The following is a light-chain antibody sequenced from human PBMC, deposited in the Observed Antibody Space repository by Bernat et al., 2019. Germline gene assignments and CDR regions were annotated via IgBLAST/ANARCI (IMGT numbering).Light chain of an antibody. J-gene: IGLJ3*02. Sequence: QAGLTQPPSVSKDLRQTATPTCTGNSNNVGNQGAAWLQQHQGHPPKLLSYRNNNRPSGISERLSASRSGNTASLTITGLQPEDEADYYCSAWDAGLSGWVFGGGTKLTVL. CDR2: RNN. CDR1: SNNVGNQG. CDR3: SAWDAGLSGWV. V-gene: IGLV10-54*01.